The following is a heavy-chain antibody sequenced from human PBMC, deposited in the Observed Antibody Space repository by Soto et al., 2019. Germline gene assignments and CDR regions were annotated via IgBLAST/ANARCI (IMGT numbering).Heavy chain of an antibody. CDR2: INSDGSKT. V-gene: IGHV3-74*03. CDR3: ATVATHSYNWLDP. CDR1: GFTFSTFW. D-gene: IGHD5-12*01. Sequence: EVQLVESGGTLVQPGGSLRLSCAASGFTFSTFWMHWVRQAPGKGLXXVSRINSDGSKTTYADSVRGRFTISRDNAXXXVYXXXXXLRAEDTAVYYCATVATHSYNWLDPWGQGTLVTVSS. J-gene: IGHJ5*02.